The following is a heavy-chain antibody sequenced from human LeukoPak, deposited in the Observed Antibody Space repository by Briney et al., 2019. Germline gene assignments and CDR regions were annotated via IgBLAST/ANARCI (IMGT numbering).Heavy chain of an antibody. J-gene: IGHJ5*02. CDR3: AKGFYGPDS. V-gene: IGHV3-74*01. CDR2: IITDETTT. CDR1: GFTFSIYW. D-gene: IGHD3/OR15-3a*01. Sequence: PGGTLRPSCAASGFTFSIYWMHWVRQVPGRGVVWVSCIITDETTTIYADSVKGRFTISRDNAMNTLYLQMSSLRAEDSAVYYCAKGFYGPDSWGQGTLVTVSP.